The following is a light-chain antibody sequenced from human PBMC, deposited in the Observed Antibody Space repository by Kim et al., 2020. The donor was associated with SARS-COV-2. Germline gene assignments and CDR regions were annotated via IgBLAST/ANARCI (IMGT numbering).Light chain of an antibody. CDR1: QSVSSN. J-gene: IGKJ4*01. CDR2: GAS. Sequence: SPGERATLSGRASQSVSSNLAWYQQKPGQAPRLRIYGASTRATGIPARFSGSGSGTEFTLTISSLQSEDFAVYYCQQYNNWPPLTFGGGTKVDIK. CDR3: QQYNNWPPLT. V-gene: IGKV3-15*01.